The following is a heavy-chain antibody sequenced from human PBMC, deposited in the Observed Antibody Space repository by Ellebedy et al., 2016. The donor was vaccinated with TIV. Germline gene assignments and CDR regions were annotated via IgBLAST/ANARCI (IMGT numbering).Heavy chain of an antibody. CDR3: ARTNGEFDY. CDR2: IYYSGST. J-gene: IGHJ4*02. V-gene: IGHV4-59*01. Sequence: SETLSLTCTVSGGSIRSYYWSWIRQPQGKGLEWIGYIYYSGSTNYNPSLKSRVTISVDTSKNQFSLKLSSVTAADTAVYYCARTNGEFDYWGQGTLVTVSS. D-gene: IGHD2-8*01. CDR1: GGSIRSYY.